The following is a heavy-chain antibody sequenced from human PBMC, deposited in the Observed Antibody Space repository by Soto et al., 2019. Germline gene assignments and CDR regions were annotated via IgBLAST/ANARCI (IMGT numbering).Heavy chain of an antibody. CDR1: GFSLSTSGMC. D-gene: IGHD1-26*01. CDR2: IDWDDDK. V-gene: IGHV2-70*01. CDR3: ARSGATRYYYCMDV. Sequence: SCPTLVNPTQTLTLTCTFSGFSLSTSGMCVSWIRQPPGKALEWLALIDWDDDKYYSTSLKTRLTISKDTSKNQVVLTMTNMDPVDTATYYCARSGATRYYYCMDVWGQGTTVTVSS. J-gene: IGHJ6*02.